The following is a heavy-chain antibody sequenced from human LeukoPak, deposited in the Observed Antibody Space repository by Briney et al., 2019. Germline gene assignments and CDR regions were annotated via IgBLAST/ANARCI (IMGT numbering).Heavy chain of an antibody. D-gene: IGHD3-9*01. CDR3: ASGTYYDILTGPPHGWFDP. CDR1: GYTFTTYY. J-gene: IGHJ5*02. Sequence: ASVKVSCKASGYTFTTYYMQWVRQAPGQGLEWMGVIHPSGGSTTYAQKFQGRVTMTRDTSTSTVYMELSSLRSEDTAVYYCASGTYYDILTGPPHGWFDPWGQGTLVTVSS. CDR2: IHPSGGST. V-gene: IGHV1-46*01.